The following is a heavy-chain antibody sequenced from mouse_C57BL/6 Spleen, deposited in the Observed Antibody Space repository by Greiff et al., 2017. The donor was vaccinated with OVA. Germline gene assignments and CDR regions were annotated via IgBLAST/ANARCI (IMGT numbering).Heavy chain of an antibody. J-gene: IGHJ2*01. CDR2: IHPNSGST. CDR3: ARGVYYYFDY. CDR1: GYTFTSYW. V-gene: IGHV1-64*01. D-gene: IGHD2-1*01. Sequence: QVQLQQPGAELVKPGASVKLSCKASGYTFTSYWMHWVKQRPGQGLEWIGMIHPNSGSTNYNEKFKSKATLTVDKSSSTAYMQLSSLTSEDSAVYYCARGVYYYFDYWGQGTTRTVSS.